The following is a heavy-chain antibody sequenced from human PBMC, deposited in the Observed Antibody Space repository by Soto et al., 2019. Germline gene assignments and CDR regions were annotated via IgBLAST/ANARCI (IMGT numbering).Heavy chain of an antibody. CDR2: IWYDGSNK. Sequence: QVQLVESGGGVVQPGRSLRLSCAASGFTFSSYGMHWVRQAPGKGLEWVAVIWYDGSNKYYADSVKGRFTISRDNSKNTLYLQMNSLRAEDTAVYYCARGTGLRGGGVIVPRVLGFDYRGQGTLVTVSS. CDR3: ARGTGLRGGGVIVPRVLGFDY. D-gene: IGHD3-16*02. CDR1: GFTFSSYG. V-gene: IGHV3-33*01. J-gene: IGHJ4*02.